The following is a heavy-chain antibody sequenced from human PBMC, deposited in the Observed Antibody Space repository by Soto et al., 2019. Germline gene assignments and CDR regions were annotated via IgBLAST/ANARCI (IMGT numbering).Heavy chain of an antibody. J-gene: IGHJ6*02. CDR1: GDSVSSDTAA. V-gene: IGHV6-1*01. D-gene: IGHD3-10*01. Sequence: QVQLRQSGPGLVKPSQTLSLTCAISGDSVSSDTAAWNWVRRSPSRGLEWLGRTYYRSKWHNDSAVSVKSRIISTPDTSKNQFSLQRNSVTPEETAVYYCAGYRAQFGRDGWGQGTTVTVSS. CDR3: AGYRAQFGRDG. CDR2: TYYRSKWHN.